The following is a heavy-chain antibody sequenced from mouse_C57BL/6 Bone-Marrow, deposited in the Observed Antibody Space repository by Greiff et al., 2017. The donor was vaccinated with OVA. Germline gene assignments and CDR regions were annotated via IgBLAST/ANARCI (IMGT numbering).Heavy chain of an antibody. D-gene: IGHD2-5*01. J-gene: IGHJ2*01. Sequence: VQLQQPGAELVRPGTSVKVSCKASGYAFTNYLIEWVKQRPGQGLEWIGVINPGSGGTNSNEKFKGKATLTADKSSSTAYMQLSSLTSENSAVYFCAKLPYCSNGFDYWGQGTTLTVSS. V-gene: IGHV1-54*01. CDR3: AKLPYCSNGFDY. CDR1: GYAFTNYL. CDR2: INPGSGGT.